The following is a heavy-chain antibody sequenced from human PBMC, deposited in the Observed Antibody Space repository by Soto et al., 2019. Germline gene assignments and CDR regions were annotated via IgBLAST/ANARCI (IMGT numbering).Heavy chain of an antibody. Sequence: PSETLSLTCTVSGGSISSYYWSWIRQPPGKGLEWIGYIYYSGSTNYNPSLKSRVTISVDTSKNQFSLKLSSVTAADTAVYYCAREWVYSSSSGWFDPWGQGTLVTVSS. V-gene: IGHV4-59*01. CDR3: AREWVYSSSSGWFDP. J-gene: IGHJ5*02. CDR2: IYYSGST. D-gene: IGHD6-6*01. CDR1: GGSISSYY.